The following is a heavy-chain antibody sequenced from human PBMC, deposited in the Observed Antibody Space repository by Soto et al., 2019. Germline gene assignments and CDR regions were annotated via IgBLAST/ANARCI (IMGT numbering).Heavy chain of an antibody. CDR3: ASSAHSSIFDY. D-gene: IGHD6-19*01. Sequence: EVQLVESGGGLVQPGGSLRLSCAASGFTFSSHWMGWVRQAPGKGLEWVANIEQDGSDKYYVVSVKGRFTISRDNAKNSLYLQMNNLRAEDAAVYYCASSAHSSIFDYWGQGTLATVSS. CDR2: IEQDGSDK. CDR1: GFTFSSHW. V-gene: IGHV3-7*01. J-gene: IGHJ4*02.